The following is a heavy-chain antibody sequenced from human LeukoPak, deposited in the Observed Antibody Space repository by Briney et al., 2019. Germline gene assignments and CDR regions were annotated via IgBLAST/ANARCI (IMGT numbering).Heavy chain of an antibody. CDR1: GGSISSYY. J-gene: IGHJ5*02. CDR2: IYYSGST. CDR3: AKNNGGARNHWFDP. D-gene: IGHD1/OR15-1a*01. Sequence: KPSETLSLTCTVSGGSISSYYWSWIRQPPGKGLEWIGYIYYSGSTNYNPSLKSRVTISVDTSKNQFSLKLSSVTAADTAIYYCAKNNGGARNHWFDPWGQGTLVTVSS. V-gene: IGHV4-59*01.